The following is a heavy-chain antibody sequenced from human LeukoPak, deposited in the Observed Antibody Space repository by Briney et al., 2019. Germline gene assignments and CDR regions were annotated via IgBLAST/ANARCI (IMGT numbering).Heavy chain of an antibody. CDR3: ARDDNSGSYNY. J-gene: IGHJ4*02. Sequence: GASVKVSCKASGYTFTGYYMHWVRQAPGQGLEWMGWINPNSGGTNYAQKFQGRVTMTRDMSTSTVYMELSSLRSEDTAVYYCARDDNSGSYNYWGQGTLVTVSS. D-gene: IGHD3-10*01. V-gene: IGHV1-2*02. CDR1: GYTFTGYY. CDR2: INPNSGGT.